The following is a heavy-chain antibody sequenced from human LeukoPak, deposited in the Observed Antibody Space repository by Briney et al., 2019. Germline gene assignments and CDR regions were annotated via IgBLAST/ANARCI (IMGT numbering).Heavy chain of an antibody. V-gene: IGHV4-59*08. CDR1: GGSMSNYW. J-gene: IGHJ5*02. CDR3: ARRLCSSLTCNIGPSGNWLDP. D-gene: IGHD2-2*02. Sequence: SETLSLTCTVSGGSMSNYWWNWIRQPPGKGLEWIGYIYYDGSTYYNPALNSRVAISIDTSKNQFSLKLNSVTAADTAVYYCARRLCSSLTCNIGPSGNWLDPWGQGTLVTVSS. CDR2: IYYDGST.